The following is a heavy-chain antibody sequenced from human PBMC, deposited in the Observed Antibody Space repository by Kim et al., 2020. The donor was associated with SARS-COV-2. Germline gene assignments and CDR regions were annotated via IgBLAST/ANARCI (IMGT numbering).Heavy chain of an antibody. J-gene: IGHJ4*02. D-gene: IGHD2-8*02. V-gene: IGHV4-30-4*01. Sequence: SETLSLTCTVSGGSINSADYYWSWIRQPPGKGLEWIGYISYSGTTYYNPSLKSRFTISIDTSKNQFSLKLSSVTAADTAVYYCARDRTGDYRSDYYYFDYWGQGTLVTVSS. CDR2: ISYSGTT. CDR1: GGSINSADYY. CDR3: ARDRTGDYRSDYYYFDY.